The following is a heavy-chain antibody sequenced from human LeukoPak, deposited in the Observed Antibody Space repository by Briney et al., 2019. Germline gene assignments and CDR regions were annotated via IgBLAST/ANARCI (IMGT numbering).Heavy chain of an antibody. D-gene: IGHD6-13*01. Sequence: GGSLRLSCAASGFTFSSYSMNWVRQAPGKGLEWVSSISSSSSYIYYADSVKGRFTISRDNAKNSLYLQMNSLRAEDTAVYYCARDQQQLVRSPFDYWGQGTLVTVSS. V-gene: IGHV3-21*01. CDR1: GFTFSSYS. CDR3: ARDQQQLVRSPFDY. CDR2: ISSSSSYI. J-gene: IGHJ4*02.